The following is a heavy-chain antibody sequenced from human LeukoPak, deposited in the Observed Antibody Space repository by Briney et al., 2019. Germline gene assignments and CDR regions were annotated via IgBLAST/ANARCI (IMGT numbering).Heavy chain of an antibody. CDR1: GGTFSSYA. Sequence: SVKVSCKASGGTFSSYAISWVRQAPGQGLEWMGRIIPILGIANYAQKFQGRVTITADKSTSTAYMELSSLRSEDTAVYYCARPQTAGYYDSSGYYGDAFDIWGQGTMVTVSS. V-gene: IGHV1-69*04. CDR3: ARPQTAGYYDSSGYYGDAFDI. D-gene: IGHD3-22*01. J-gene: IGHJ3*02. CDR2: IIPILGIA.